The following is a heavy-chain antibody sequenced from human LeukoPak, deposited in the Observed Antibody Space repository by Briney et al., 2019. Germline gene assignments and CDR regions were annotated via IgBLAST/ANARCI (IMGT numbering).Heavy chain of an antibody. J-gene: IGHJ4*02. V-gene: IGHV1-69*13. CDR2: IIPIFGTA. CDR3: ARGGSHLAAEFDY. CDR1: GGTFSSYA. D-gene: IGHD6-13*01. Sequence: GASVEVSCKASGGTFSSYAISWVRQAPGQGLEWMGGIIPIFGTANYAQKFQGRITITADESTSTAYMELSSLRSEDTAVYYCARGGSHLAAEFDYWGQGTLVTVSS.